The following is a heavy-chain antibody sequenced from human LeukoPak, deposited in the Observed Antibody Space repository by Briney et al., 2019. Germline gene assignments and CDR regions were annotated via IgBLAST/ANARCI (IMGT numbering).Heavy chain of an antibody. D-gene: IGHD6-13*01. CDR2: IYYSGSP. V-gene: IGHV4-31*03. CDR3: ARDRKGYPLDY. J-gene: IGHJ4*02. Sequence: SETLSLTCTVSGGSISSGGYYWSWIRQHPGKHLEWIGYIYYSGSPYYNPSLRNRVTISLDTSKNQFSLKLSSVTAADTAVYYCARDRKGYPLDYWGQGTLVTVSS. CDR1: GGSISSGGYY.